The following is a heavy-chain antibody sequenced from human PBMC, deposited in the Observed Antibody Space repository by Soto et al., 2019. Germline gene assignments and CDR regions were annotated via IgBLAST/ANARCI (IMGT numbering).Heavy chain of an antibody. CDR1: GGSVSSGSYY. CDR2: IYYSGST. D-gene: IGHD3-3*01. Sequence: SETLSLTCTVSGGSVSSGSYYWSWIRQPPGKGLEWIGYIYYSGSTNYNPSLKSRVTISVDTSKNQFSLKLSSVTAADTAVYYCARDRGTIFGVVIMGNYYYGMDVWGQGTTVTVSS. CDR3: ARDRGTIFGVVIMGNYYYGMDV. V-gene: IGHV4-61*01. J-gene: IGHJ6*02.